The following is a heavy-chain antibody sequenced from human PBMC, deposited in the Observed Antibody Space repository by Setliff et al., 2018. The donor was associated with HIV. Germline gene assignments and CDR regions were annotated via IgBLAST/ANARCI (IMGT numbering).Heavy chain of an antibody. V-gene: IGHV4-4*09. D-gene: IGHD3-10*01. CDR2: IYSSGST. CDR3: ARAYFGSGIYY. Sequence: SETLSLTCTVSGGSISSNYWGWIRQSPGKGLEWLGHIYSSGSTNYNPSLKSRVTISVDTSKNQFSLKLYSVTAADTAVYYCARAYFGSGIYYWGQGTLVTVSS. CDR1: GGSISSNY. J-gene: IGHJ4*02.